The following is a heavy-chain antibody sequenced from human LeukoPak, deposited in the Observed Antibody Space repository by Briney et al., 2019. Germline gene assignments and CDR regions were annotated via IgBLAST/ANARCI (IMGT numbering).Heavy chain of an antibody. V-gene: IGHV3-48*03. J-gene: IGHJ4*02. Sequence: GGSLRLSCAASGFTFSSYAISWVRQAPGKGLEWVSYISSSGSTIYYADSVKGRFTISRDNAKNSLYLQMNSLRAEDTAVYYCAREGGYSYEFDYWGQGTLVTVSS. CDR2: ISSSGSTI. CDR3: AREGGYSYEFDY. CDR1: GFTFSSYA. D-gene: IGHD5-18*01.